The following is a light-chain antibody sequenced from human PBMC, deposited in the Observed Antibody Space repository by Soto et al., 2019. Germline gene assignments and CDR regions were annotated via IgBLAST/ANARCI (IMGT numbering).Light chain of an antibody. CDR2: AAA. CDR1: QSIRSY. V-gene: IGKV1-39*01. CDR3: QQTYSTPYT. Sequence: DTQMTQSTYSLAASVGDRVTITCRASQSIRSYLNWYQQKPGKAPKLLIYAAASLQSGVPSRFSGSGSGTDFTLTISSLQPEDFAAYYCQQTYSTPYTFGQGTKLAIK. J-gene: IGKJ2*01.